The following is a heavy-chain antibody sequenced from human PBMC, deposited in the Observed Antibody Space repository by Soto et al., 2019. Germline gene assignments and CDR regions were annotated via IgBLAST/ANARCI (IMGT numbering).Heavy chain of an antibody. J-gene: IGHJ4*02. D-gene: IGHD2-21*02. CDR3: ARGMVLSAPGPFDF. Sequence: GGSLRLSCAASGLTFSNFAMSWVRQAPGKGLEWVSTVSGSGTITYYADSVKGRFTISRDNSKNTLYLQMNSLRAEDTAVYYCARGMVLSAPGPFDFWGQGTLVTVSS. CDR1: GLTFSNFA. CDR2: VSGSGTIT. V-gene: IGHV3-23*01.